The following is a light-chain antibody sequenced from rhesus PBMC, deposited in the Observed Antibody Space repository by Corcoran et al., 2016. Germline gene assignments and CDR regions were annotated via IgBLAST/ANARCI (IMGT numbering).Light chain of an antibody. CDR2: DAS. V-gene: IGKV1-28*03. J-gene: IGKJ1*01. Sequence: DIQMTQSPSSLSASVGDTVTITCRASQGIANYLNWFQQKPGKAPNLLIYDASTLESGVPSRFSGSGSVTAFTLTISSLQPEDFATYYCQQHNNDPRTFGQGTKVEIK. CDR1: QGIANY. CDR3: QQHNNDPRT.